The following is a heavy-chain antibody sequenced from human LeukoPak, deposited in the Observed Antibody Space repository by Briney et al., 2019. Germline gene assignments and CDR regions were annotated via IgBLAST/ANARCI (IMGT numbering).Heavy chain of an antibody. CDR1: GYTFTGYY. Sequence: ASVKVSCKASGYTFTGYYMHWVRQAPGQGLEWMGWINPNSGGTNYAQKFQGRVTMTRDTSISTAYMELSRLRSDDTAVYYCARDRSWFGEWDDAFDIWGQGTMVTVSS. J-gene: IGHJ3*02. D-gene: IGHD3-10*01. CDR2: INPNSGGT. CDR3: ARDRSWFGEWDDAFDI. V-gene: IGHV1-2*02.